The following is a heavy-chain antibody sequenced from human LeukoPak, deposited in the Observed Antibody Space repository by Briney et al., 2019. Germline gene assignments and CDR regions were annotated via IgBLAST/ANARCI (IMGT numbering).Heavy chain of an antibody. D-gene: IGHD3-16*02. CDR3: VRSPLDDYVWGSYRYTRQGGNFDY. J-gene: IGHJ4*02. V-gene: IGHV4-59*12. CDR1: GGSISSYY. Sequence: SETLSLTCTVSGGSISSYYWSWIRQPPGKGLEWIGYIYYSGSTNYNPSLKSRVTISVDRSKNQFSLKLSSVTAADTAVYYCVRSPLDDYVWGSYRYTRQGGNFDYWGQGTLVTVSS. CDR2: IYYSGST.